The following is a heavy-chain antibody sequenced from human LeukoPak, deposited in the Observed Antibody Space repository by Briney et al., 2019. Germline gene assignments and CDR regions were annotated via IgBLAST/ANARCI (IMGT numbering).Heavy chain of an antibody. D-gene: IGHD3-22*01. CDR3: ARQMTMIGAFDI. Sequence: GESLKISCKASGYSFTTYWIGWVRQMPGKGMEWMGIIYPDDSNTRYSPSFQGQVTISADKSINTAYLQWSSLKASDTAMYYCARQMTMIGAFDIWGQGTKVSVSS. CDR1: GYSFTTYW. CDR2: IYPDDSNT. V-gene: IGHV5-51*01. J-gene: IGHJ3*02.